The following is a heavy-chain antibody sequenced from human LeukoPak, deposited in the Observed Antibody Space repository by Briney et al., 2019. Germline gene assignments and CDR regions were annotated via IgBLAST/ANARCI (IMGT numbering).Heavy chain of an antibody. Sequence: GGSLRLSCAASGFIFSSYAMSWVREAPGKGLEWVSGISGSGGSTFYADSVKGRFTISRDDSKNTLYLQMNSLTAEDTAVYYCAKDASGSYWYYFDCWGQGTLVTVSS. J-gene: IGHJ4*02. V-gene: IGHV3-23*01. CDR1: GFIFSSYA. CDR3: AKDASGSYWYYFDC. D-gene: IGHD1-26*01. CDR2: ISGSGGST.